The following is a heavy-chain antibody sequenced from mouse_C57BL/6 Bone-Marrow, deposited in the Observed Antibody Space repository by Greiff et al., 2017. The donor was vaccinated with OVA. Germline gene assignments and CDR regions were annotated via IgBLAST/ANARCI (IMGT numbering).Heavy chain of an antibody. Sequence: EVQLQQSGPELVKPGASVKISCKASGYSFTGYYMNWVKQSPEKSLEWIGEINPSTGGTTYNQKFKAKATLPVDKSSSTAYMQLKSLTSEDSAVYYCARGIDGYYWFAYWGQGTLVTVSA. D-gene: IGHD2-3*01. CDR1: GYSFTGYY. CDR3: ARGIDGYYWFAY. CDR2: INPSTGGT. V-gene: IGHV1-42*01. J-gene: IGHJ3*01.